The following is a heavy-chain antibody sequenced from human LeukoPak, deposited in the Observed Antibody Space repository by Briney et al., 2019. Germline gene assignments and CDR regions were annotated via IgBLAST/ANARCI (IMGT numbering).Heavy chain of an antibody. CDR3: AKCGGYYYYMDV. V-gene: IGHV3-23*01. CDR2: ISSSGSTI. D-gene: IGHD3-16*01. J-gene: IGHJ6*03. Sequence: PGGSLRLSCAASGFTFDDYAMHWVRQAPGKGLEWVSYISSSGSTIYYADSVKGRFTISRDNSKNTLYLQMNSLRAEDTAVYYCAKCGGYYYYMDVWGKGTTVTISS. CDR1: GFTFDDYA.